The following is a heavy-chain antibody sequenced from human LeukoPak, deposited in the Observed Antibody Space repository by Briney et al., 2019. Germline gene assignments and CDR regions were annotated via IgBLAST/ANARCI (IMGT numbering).Heavy chain of an antibody. CDR3: AKGLSGSYRLAFDI. V-gene: IGHV3-23*01. CDR2: ISGSGGST. Sequence: GGSLRLSCAASGFTFPNYVMSWVRQAPGKGLEWVSAISGSGGSTYYADSVKGRFTISRDNSKNTLYLQMNSLRAEDTAVYYCAKGLSGSYRLAFDIWGQGTMVTVSS. J-gene: IGHJ3*02. CDR1: GFTFPNYV. D-gene: IGHD1-26*01.